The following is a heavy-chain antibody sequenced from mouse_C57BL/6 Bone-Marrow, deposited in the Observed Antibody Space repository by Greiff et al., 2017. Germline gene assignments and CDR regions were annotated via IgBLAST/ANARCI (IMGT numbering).Heavy chain of an antibody. CDR1: GYTFTSYW. CDR2: IDPNSGGT. J-gene: IGHJ1*03. CDR3: ARGGYYGSSCEGWYFCV. V-gene: IGHV1-72*01. D-gene: IGHD1-1*01. Sequence: VQLQQSGAELVKPGASVKLSCKASGYTFTSYWMNWVKQRPGRGLEWIGRIDPNSGGTKYNEKFKSKATLTVDKPSSTAYMQISSLPSEAAAVYYCARGGYYGSSCEGWYFCVWGTGTTVPVSA.